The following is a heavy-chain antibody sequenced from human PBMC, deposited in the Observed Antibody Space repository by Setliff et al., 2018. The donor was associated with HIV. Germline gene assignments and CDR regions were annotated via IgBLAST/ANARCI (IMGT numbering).Heavy chain of an antibody. J-gene: IGHJ3*02. CDR2: IYTSGST. D-gene: IGHD1-26*01. Sequence: SETLSLTCTVSGGSISSGNFYWSWIRQPAGKGLEWIGHIYTSGSTNYNPSLKSRVTISVDTSKNQFSLKLSSVTAADTAVYFCARSIVGAAISAFDIWGQGTMVTVSS. CDR3: ARSIVGAAISAFDI. V-gene: IGHV4-61*09. CDR1: GGSISSGNFY.